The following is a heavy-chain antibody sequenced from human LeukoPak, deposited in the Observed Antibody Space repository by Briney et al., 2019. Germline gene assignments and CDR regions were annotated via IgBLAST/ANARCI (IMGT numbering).Heavy chain of an antibody. Sequence: GGSLRLSCAASGFTFDDYTMHWVRQAPGKGLEWVSLISWDGGSTYYPDSVKGRFIISKDNAKNSLYLQMNSLRAEDTAVYYCAELGITMIGGVWGKGATVTISS. J-gene: IGHJ6*04. V-gene: IGHV3-43*01. CDR2: ISWDGGST. CDR3: AELGITMIGGV. CDR1: GFTFDDYT. D-gene: IGHD3-10*02.